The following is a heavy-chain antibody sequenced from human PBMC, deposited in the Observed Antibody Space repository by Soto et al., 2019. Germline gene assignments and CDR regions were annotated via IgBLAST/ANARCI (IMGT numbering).Heavy chain of an antibody. CDR2: IWYDGSNK. CDR1: GFTFSSYG. CDR3: ARDYGPYDIVLMVPWGLEYYFDY. V-gene: IGHV3-33*01. Sequence: GGSLRLSCAASGFTFSSYGMHWVRQAPGKGLEWVAVIWYDGSNKYYADYVKGRFTISRDNSKNTLYLQMNSLRAEDTSVYYCARDYGPYDIVLMVPWGLEYYFDYWGQGTLVTVSS. D-gene: IGHD2-8*01. J-gene: IGHJ4*02.